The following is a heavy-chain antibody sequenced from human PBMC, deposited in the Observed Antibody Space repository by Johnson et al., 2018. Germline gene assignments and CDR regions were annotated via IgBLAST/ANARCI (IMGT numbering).Heavy chain of an antibody. J-gene: IGHJ1*01. CDR3: SRVRSRNAAEYFQH. Sequence: QFVESGGGLAQRGRSLRLPCTASGFTSGDYALSWFRQAPGKGLAWLCVIRSHAYGGPTEYASSVKGRFSIPRNDSKSLAYLQKNRLKPEDTAVYYCSRVRSRNAAEYFQHWGQGTLVTVSS. CDR2: IRSHAYGGPT. V-gene: IGHV3-49*03. CDR1: GFTSGDYA.